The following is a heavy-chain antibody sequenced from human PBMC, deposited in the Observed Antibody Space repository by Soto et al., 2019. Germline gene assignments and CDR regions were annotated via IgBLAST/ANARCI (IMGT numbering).Heavy chain of an antibody. D-gene: IGHD6-13*01. J-gene: IGHJ6*02. CDR2: IYWDDDK. CDR3: AHITVHPSSWGPAYYYYYGMDV. Sequence: QITLKESGPTLVKPTQTLTLTCTFSGFSLSTSGVGVGWIRQPPGKALEWLALIYWDDDKRYSPSLKSRLTITTDTSKNQVVLTMTNMDPVDTATYYCAHITVHPSSWGPAYYYYYGMDVWGQGTTVTVSS. V-gene: IGHV2-5*02. CDR1: GFSLSTSGVG.